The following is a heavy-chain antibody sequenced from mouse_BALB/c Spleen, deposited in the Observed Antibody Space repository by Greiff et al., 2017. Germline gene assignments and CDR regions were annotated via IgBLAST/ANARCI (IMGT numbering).Heavy chain of an antibody. Sequence: VQVVESGAELVRPGSSVKISCKASGYAFSSYWMNWVKQRPGQGLEWIGQIYPGDGDTNYNGKFKGKATLTADKSSSTAYMQLSSLTSEDSAVYFCARKDYGRGFAYWGQGTLVTVSA. J-gene: IGHJ3*01. CDR1: GYAFSSYW. V-gene: IGHV1-80*01. D-gene: IGHD1-1*01. CDR2: IYPGDGDT. CDR3: ARKDYGRGFAY.